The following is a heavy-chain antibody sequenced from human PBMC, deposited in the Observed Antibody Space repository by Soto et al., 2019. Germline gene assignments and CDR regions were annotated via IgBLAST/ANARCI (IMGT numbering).Heavy chain of an antibody. Sequence: QVQLVQSGAEVKRPGASVKISCKASGYSFSSYDINWVRQATGQGLEWMGWMNPSNGTTGYAQKFQGRVTMTRNTSITAAYMELSSLSSEDTAVYYCARGRAFLSFGELFVYWGQGTLVTVSS. V-gene: IGHV1-8*01. D-gene: IGHD3-10*01. J-gene: IGHJ4*02. CDR2: MNPSNGTT. CDR3: ARGRAFLSFGELFVY. CDR1: GYSFSSYD.